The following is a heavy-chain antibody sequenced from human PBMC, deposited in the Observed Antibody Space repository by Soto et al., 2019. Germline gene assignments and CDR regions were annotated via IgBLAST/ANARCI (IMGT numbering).Heavy chain of an antibody. D-gene: IGHD4-17*01. CDR1: GGSVSSGSYY. CDR3: ARDDYGDYVGGGFDI. Sequence: SETLSLTCTVSGGSVSSGSYYWSWIRQPPGKGLEWIGYIFYSGSTNYNPSLKSRITISLDTSKNQFSLKLSSVTAADTAVYYCARDDYGDYVGGGFDIWGQGTMVTVSS. V-gene: IGHV4-61*01. J-gene: IGHJ3*02. CDR2: IFYSGST.